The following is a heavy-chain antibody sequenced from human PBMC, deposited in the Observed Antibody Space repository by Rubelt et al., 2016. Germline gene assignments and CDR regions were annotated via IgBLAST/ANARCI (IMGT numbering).Heavy chain of an antibody. CDR3: ARTGLDCNNGVCYDY. V-gene: IGHV4-39*07. CDR2: IDYSGST. CDR1: GGSINSNTYY. J-gene: IGHJ4*02. D-gene: IGHD2-8*01. Sequence: QLQLQESGPGLVKPSETLSLTCNVSGGSINSNTYYWGWIRQPPGKGLEWSGRIDYSGSTYYNPSLNSRVTIPLATSKNQVSLKLSSVTAADTAVYYCARTGLDCNNGVCYDYWGQGTLVIVSS.